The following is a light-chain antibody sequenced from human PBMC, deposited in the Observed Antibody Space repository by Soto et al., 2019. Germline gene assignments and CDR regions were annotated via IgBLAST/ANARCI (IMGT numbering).Light chain of an antibody. Sequence: DIQMTQSPSTLSASVGDRVTITCRASQTISVWLAWYQQKPGKAPKLLIYKASTLESGVPSRFSGSGSGTEFTLTISTLQPDDFATYFCQQYNSYSYSFGQGTKLEIK. CDR2: KAS. CDR1: QTISVW. CDR3: QQYNSYSYS. J-gene: IGKJ2*03. V-gene: IGKV1-5*03.